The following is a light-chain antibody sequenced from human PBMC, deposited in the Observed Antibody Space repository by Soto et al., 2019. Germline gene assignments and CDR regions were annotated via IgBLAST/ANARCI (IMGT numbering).Light chain of an antibody. J-gene: IGKJ2*01. CDR3: QQYGSSPPMYT. Sequence: EIVLTQSPDTLSLSPGERATLSCRASQSVSSTSLAWYQQKLGQAPRLLIFGASSRATGIADRFSGSGSGTDFTLTISRMEPEDVVVYYCQQYGSSPPMYTFGQGTKLEIK. CDR2: GAS. V-gene: IGKV3-20*01. CDR1: QSVSSTS.